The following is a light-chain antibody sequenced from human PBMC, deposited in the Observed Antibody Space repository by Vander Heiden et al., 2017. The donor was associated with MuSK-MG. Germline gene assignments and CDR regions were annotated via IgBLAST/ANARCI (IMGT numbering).Light chain of an antibody. J-gene: IGKJ4*01. CDR2: WAS. Sequence: DIVMTQSPDSLAVSLGERATINCKSSQTLLYSDNKDYFAWYQQKPGQPPKLLISWASTRESGVPDRFSGSGSGTDFTLTISSLQAADVAVYYCQQDDNTPLTFGGGTKVEIK. V-gene: IGKV4-1*01. CDR3: QQDDNTPLT. CDR1: QTLLYSDNKDY.